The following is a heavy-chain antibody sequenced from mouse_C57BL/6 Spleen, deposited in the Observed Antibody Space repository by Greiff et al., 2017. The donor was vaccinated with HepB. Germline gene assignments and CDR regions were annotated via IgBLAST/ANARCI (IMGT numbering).Heavy chain of an antibody. J-gene: IGHJ4*01. V-gene: IGHV1-55*01. CDR2: IYPGSGST. CDR1: GYTFTSYW. Sequence: VQLQQSGAELVKPGASVKMSCKASGYTFTSYWITWVKQRPGQGLEWIGDIYPGSGSTNYNEKFKSKSTLTVDTSSSTAYMHLSSLTSEDSAVYYCARKGYYAMDYWGQGTSVTVSS. CDR3: ARKGYYAMDY.